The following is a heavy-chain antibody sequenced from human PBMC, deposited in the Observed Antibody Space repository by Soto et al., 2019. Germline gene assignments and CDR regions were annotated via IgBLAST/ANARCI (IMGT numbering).Heavy chain of an antibody. CDR2: IWYDGSNK. J-gene: IGHJ6*02. CDR3: ATDSYYCYGMDV. V-gene: IGHV3-33*01. CDR1: GFTFSSYG. Sequence: QVQLVESGGGVVQPGRSLRLSCAASGFTFSSYGMHWVRQAPGKGLEWVAVIWYDGSNKYYADSVKGRFTISRDNSKNTLYLQMNSLRAEDTAVYYCATDSYYCYGMDVWGQGTTVTVSS.